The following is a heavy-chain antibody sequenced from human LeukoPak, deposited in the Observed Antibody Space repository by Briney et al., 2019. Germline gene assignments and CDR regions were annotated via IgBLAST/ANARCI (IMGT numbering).Heavy chain of an antibody. CDR1: GFTFSNAR. J-gene: IGHJ4*02. CDR2: IKTKTDDGAT. Sequence: GGTLRLSCAASGFTFSNARMNWVRQAPGKGLEWVGRIKTKTDDGATDYSAPVKARFTISRDDSKTTLYLQMNGLKTEDTAIYYCTTYVGATAYWGQGTLVTVSS. CDR3: TTYVGATAY. V-gene: IGHV3-15*01. D-gene: IGHD1-26*01.